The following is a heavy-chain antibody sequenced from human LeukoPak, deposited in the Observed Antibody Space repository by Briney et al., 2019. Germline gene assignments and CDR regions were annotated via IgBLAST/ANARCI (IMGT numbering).Heavy chain of an antibody. Sequence: PGGSLRLSCVASGFTFTNYWMMWVRQAPGKGLVWVSYINSDGRSTTYADSVKGRFTISRDNAKNTLYLQMSSLRAEDTAMYYCARNSNGMSNWGQGTLVIVSS. J-gene: IGHJ4*02. D-gene: IGHD2-8*01. CDR1: GFTFTNYW. CDR2: INSDGRST. CDR3: ARNSNGMSN. V-gene: IGHV3-74*01.